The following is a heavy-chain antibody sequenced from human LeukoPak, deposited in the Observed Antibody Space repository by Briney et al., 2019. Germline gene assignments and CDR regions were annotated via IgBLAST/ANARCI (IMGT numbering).Heavy chain of an antibody. J-gene: IGHJ4*02. D-gene: IGHD3-10*01. CDR3: AITVLWFGESRFDY. Sequence: GGSLRLSCAASGFTVSSNYMSWVRQAPGKGLEWVSVIYSGGSTYYADSVKGRFTISRDNSKNTLYLQMNSLRAEDTAVYYCAITVLWFGESRFDYWGQGTLVTVSS. CDR1: GFTVSSNY. CDR2: IYSGGST. V-gene: IGHV3-66*02.